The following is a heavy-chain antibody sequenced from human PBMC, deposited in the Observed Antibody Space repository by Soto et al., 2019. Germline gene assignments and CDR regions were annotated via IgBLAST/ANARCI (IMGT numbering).Heavy chain of an antibody. J-gene: IGHJ5*02. CDR1: GFTFSSYS. CDR3: ARLLYRSGSVFDP. V-gene: IGHV3-21*01. Sequence: GGSLRLSCAASGFTFSSYSMNWVRQAPGKGLEWVSSISSSSSYIYYADSVKGRFTISRDNAKNSLYLQMNSLRAEDTAVYYCARLLYRSGSVFDPGGQRTLVTVSS. D-gene: IGHD6-19*01. CDR2: ISSSSSYI.